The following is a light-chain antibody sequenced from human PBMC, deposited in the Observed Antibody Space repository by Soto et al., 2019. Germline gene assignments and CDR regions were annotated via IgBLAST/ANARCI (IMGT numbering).Light chain of an antibody. CDR3: QQLRRYPLT. Sequence: VIWMTQSPSLLSPSTGDRVTISCRMSQGISSYLAWYQQKPGKAPDLLTYSASTLQSGVPSRFSGSGSETEFSLTIRALQPEDFATYYCQQLRRYPLTFGGGTKVDI. V-gene: IGKV1D-8*01. CDR2: SAS. CDR1: QGISSY. J-gene: IGKJ4*01.